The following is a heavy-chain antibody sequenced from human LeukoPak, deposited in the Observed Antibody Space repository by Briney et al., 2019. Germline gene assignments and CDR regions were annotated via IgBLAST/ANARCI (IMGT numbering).Heavy chain of an antibody. J-gene: IGHJ6*02. Sequence: PGGSLRLSCAASGFAFTTNWMHWVRQAPGKGLEWVSGISWNSGSIGYADSVKGRFTISRDNAKNSLYLQMNSLRAEDTALYYCAKDTRYYYYYGMDVWGQGTTVTVSS. CDR3: AKDTRYYYYYGMDV. CDR1: GFAFTTNW. V-gene: IGHV3-9*01. CDR2: ISWNSGSI.